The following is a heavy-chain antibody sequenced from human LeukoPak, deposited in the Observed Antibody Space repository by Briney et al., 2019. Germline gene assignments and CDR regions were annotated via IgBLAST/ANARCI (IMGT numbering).Heavy chain of an antibody. Sequence: GGSLRLSCAASGFIFSSYWMSWIRQAPGKGLEWVSYISSSGGTIYYTDSVKGRFTISRDNAKNSLYLQMNSLRAEDTAVYYCARDKGSRATQFDYWGQGTLVTVSS. J-gene: IGHJ4*02. CDR2: ISSSGGTI. D-gene: IGHD1-26*01. V-gene: IGHV3-11*01. CDR1: GFIFSSYW. CDR3: ARDKGSRATQFDY.